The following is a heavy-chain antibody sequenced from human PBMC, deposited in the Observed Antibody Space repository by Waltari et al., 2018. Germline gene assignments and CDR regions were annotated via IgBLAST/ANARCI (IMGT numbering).Heavy chain of an antibody. CDR1: GYTFTGYY. V-gene: IGHV1-2*06. Sequence: QVRLVQSGAEVKKPGASVKVSCKASGYTFTGYYMHWVRQAPGQGLEWMGRINPTSGGTNYSQKLQGRRTMTRDTSISTAYMELSRLRSDDTAVYYCASPFEYSSSSGLYYYGMDVWGQGTTVTVSS. CDR2: INPTSGGT. CDR3: ASPFEYSSSSGLYYYGMDV. J-gene: IGHJ6*02. D-gene: IGHD6-6*01.